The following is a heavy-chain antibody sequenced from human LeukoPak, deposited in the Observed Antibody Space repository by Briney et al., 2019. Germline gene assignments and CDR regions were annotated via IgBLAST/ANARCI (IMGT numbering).Heavy chain of an antibody. CDR2: IYPGDSDT. J-gene: IGHJ4*02. Sequence: GESLKISCKGSGYSFTSYWIGWVRPMPGKGLEWMGIIYPGDSDTRYSPSFQGQVTISADKSISTAYLQWSSLKASDTAMYYCARRRYDSSGYYYEGGYYFDYWGQGTLVTVSS. CDR3: ARRRYDSSGYYYEGGYYFDY. V-gene: IGHV5-51*01. CDR1: GYSFTSYW. D-gene: IGHD3-22*01.